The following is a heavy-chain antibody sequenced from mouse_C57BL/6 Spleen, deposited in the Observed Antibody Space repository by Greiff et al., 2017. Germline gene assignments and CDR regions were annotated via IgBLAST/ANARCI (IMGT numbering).Heavy chain of an antibody. Sequence: QVQLQQPGAELVMPGASVKLSCKASGYTFTSYWMHWVTQRPGQGLEWIGEIDPSDSYTNYIQKFKGKSTLTVDKSSSTAYMQLSSLTSEDSAVYYCASYYYGSVRYCDVWGTGTTGTVSS. V-gene: IGHV1-69*01. D-gene: IGHD1-1*01. CDR3: ASYYYGSVRYCDV. CDR2: IDPSDSYT. J-gene: IGHJ1*03. CDR1: GYTFTSYW.